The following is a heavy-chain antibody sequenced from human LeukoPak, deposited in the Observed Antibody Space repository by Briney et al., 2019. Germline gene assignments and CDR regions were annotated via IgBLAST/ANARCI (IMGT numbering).Heavy chain of an antibody. J-gene: IGHJ4*02. D-gene: IGHD5-18*01. V-gene: IGHV1-8*01. CDR2: MNPNSGNT. Sequence: ASVKVSCKASGYTFTSYDINWVRQATGQGLEWMGWMNPNSGNTGYAQKFQGRVTMTRNTSISTAYMELSSLRSEDTAVYYCAVYSYGFEDFDYWGQGTLVTVSS. CDR3: AVYSYGFEDFDY. CDR1: GYTFTSYD.